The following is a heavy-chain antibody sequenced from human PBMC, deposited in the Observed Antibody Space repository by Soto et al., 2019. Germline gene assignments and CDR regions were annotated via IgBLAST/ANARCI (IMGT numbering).Heavy chain of an antibody. J-gene: IGHJ4*02. CDR2: IYYSGST. CDR1: GGSISSGGYY. D-gene: IGHD4-17*01. Sequence: QVQLQESGPGLVKPSQTLSLTCTVSGGSISSGGYYWSWIRQHPGKGLEWIGYIYYSGSTYYNPSLKGRVXXSXDXXKNQFALKLSSVTAADTAVYYCARTPMTTVTAFDYWGQGTLVTVSS. CDR3: ARTPMTTVTAFDY. V-gene: IGHV4-31*03.